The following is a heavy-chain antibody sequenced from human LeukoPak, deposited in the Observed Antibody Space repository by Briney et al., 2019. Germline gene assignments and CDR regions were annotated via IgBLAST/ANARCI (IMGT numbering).Heavy chain of an antibody. CDR2: IYYSGST. D-gene: IGHD3-22*01. CDR3: ARGGYYYDSSGLTTD. CDR1: GGSISSYY. Sequence: SETLSLTRTVSGGSISSYYWSWIRQPPGKGLEWIGYIYYSGSTNYNPSLKSRVTISVDTSKNQFSLKLSSVTAADTAVYYCARGGYYYDSSGLTTDWGQGTLVTVSS. V-gene: IGHV4-59*01. J-gene: IGHJ4*02.